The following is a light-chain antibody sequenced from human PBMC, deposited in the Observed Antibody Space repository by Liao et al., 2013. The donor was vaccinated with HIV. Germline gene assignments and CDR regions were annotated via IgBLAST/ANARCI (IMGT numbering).Light chain of an antibody. CDR1: NIGSKS. J-gene: IGLJ3*02. Sequence: SYELTQPPSVSVAPGKTARITCGGNNIGSKSVHWYQQKPGQAPILVIYQDNRRPSGIPERFSGSNSGNTATLTISRVEAGDEADYYCQVWDSSSDHVVFGGGTKLTVL. CDR3: QVWDSSSDHVV. V-gene: IGLV3-21*04. CDR2: QDN.